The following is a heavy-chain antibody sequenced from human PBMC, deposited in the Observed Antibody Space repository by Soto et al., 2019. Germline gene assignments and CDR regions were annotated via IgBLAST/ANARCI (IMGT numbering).Heavy chain of an antibody. V-gene: IGHV3-7*01. D-gene: IGHD1-20*01. CDR1: EFTFDKYY. CDR3: ARGNWNYYYGSDV. CDR2: IKPDGSEQ. Sequence: GGSLRLSCAASEFTFDKYYMTWVRQAPGKGPEWVANIKPDGSEQYYVDSVKGRFTISRDNANNSLYLQMNSLRAEDTAVYFCARGNWNYYYGSDVWGPWSTVTASS. J-gene: IGHJ6*02.